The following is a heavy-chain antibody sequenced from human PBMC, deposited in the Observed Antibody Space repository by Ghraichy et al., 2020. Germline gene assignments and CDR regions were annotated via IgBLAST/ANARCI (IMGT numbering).Heavy chain of an antibody. J-gene: IGHJ3*02. CDR2: IYWDDVK. Sequence: SGPTQVKPTQTLTLTCTFSGFSLSTSGVGVGWIRQPPGKALEWLALIYWDDVKRYSPSLKSRLTITKDTSKNQVVLTMTNMDPVDTATYYCAHRLLWFGELSEDAFDIWGQGTMVTVSS. CDR3: AHRLLWFGELSEDAFDI. CDR1: GFSLSTSGVG. V-gene: IGHV2-5*02. D-gene: IGHD3-10*01.